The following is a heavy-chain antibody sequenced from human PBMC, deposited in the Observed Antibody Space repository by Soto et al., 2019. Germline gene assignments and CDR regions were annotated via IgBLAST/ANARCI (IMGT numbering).Heavy chain of an antibody. D-gene: IGHD5-18*01. CDR2: IIPSFGTA. V-gene: IGHV1-69*01. J-gene: IGHJ4*02. CDR1: GGTFSSYA. CDR3: AVKYSYGLESPIMFC. Sequence: QVQLVQAGAEVKKPGSSVKVSCKASGGTFSSYAISWVRQAPGQGLEWMGEIIPSFGTANYAQKFQGRVTITADESTSTAYLELSSLRSEDTAVYYCAVKYSYGLESPIMFCWGKGTLVTVSS.